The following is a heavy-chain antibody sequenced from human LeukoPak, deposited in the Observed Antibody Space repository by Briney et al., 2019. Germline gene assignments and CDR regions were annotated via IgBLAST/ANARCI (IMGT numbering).Heavy chain of an antibody. CDR1: GFTFSSYS. J-gene: IGHJ4*02. CDR2: ISSSSSYI. Sequence: GGSLRLSCAASGFTFSSYSMNWVRQAPGKGLEWVSSISSSSSYIYYADSVKGRFTISRDNAKKSLYLQMNSLRAEDTAVYYCARDRGVGQQLGRTLDYWGQGTLVTVSS. V-gene: IGHV3-21*01. CDR3: ARDRGVGQQLGRTLDY. D-gene: IGHD6-13*01.